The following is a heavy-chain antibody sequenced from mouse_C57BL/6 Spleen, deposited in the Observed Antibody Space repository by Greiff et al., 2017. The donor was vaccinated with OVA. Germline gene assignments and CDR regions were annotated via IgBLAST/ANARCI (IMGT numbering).Heavy chain of an antibody. CDR2: IDPSDSYT. J-gene: IGHJ3*01. CDR3: ASYGSSPWFAY. D-gene: IGHD1-1*01. V-gene: IGHV1-69*01. Sequence: QVQLQQPGAELVMPGASVKLSCKASGYTFTSYWMHWVKQRPAQGLEWIGEIDPSDSYTNYNQKFKGKSTLTVDKSSSTAYMQLSSLTSEDSAVYYCASYGSSPWFAYWGQGTLVTVSA. CDR1: GYTFTSYW.